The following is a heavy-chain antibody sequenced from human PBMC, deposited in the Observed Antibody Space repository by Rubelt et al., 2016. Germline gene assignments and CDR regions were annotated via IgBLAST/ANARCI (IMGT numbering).Heavy chain of an antibody. CDR3: AGRESTGLYWFFDL. D-gene: IGHD6-19*01. Sequence: QVQLQESGPGLVKPSETLSLSCTISGGSFSNFYWTWIRQPPGKELEWIGYVYYSGSTYYNPSLKSRVTISVDTSKNQFSLRRRSVAAADATVDDCAGRESTGLYWFFDLWGRGTLVTVSS. CDR1: GGSFSNFY. V-gene: IGHV4-59*04. CDR2: VYYSGST. J-gene: IGHJ2*01.